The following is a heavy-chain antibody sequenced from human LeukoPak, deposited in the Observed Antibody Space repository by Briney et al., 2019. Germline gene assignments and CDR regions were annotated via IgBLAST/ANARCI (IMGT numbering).Heavy chain of an antibody. CDR1: GITFSNFG. CDR3: ARGHSGGYRASGSDY. J-gene: IGHJ4*02. Sequence: RGSLRLSCAASGITFSNFGMHWVRQSPGKGLEWVSFIRYDGTETDYADPVKGRFTISRDNSKNTLFLQMNSLTVDDTGVYYCARGHSGGYRASGSDYWGQGTLVTVSS. V-gene: IGHV3-30*02. CDR2: IRYDGTET. D-gene: IGHD1-26*01.